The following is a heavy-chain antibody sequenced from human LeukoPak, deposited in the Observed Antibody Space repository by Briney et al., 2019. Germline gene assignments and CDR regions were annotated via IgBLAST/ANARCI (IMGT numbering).Heavy chain of an antibody. CDR3: ARDYKRTYYDFWSGPAYALDI. J-gene: IGHJ3*02. Sequence: GGSLRLSCAASGFTFSDYYMSWIRQAPGKGLEWVSYISSSGSTIYYADSVKGRFTISRDNAKNSLYLQMNSLRAEDTAVYYCARDYKRTYYDFWSGPAYALDIWGQGTMVTVSS. CDR1: GFTFSDYY. V-gene: IGHV3-11*04. CDR2: ISSSGSTI. D-gene: IGHD3-3*01.